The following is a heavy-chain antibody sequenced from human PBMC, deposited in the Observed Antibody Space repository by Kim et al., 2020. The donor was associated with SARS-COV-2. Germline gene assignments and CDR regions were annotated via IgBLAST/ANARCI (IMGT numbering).Heavy chain of an antibody. J-gene: IGHJ4*02. CDR3: ARGYSSSWGYFDY. V-gene: IGHV3-11*04. D-gene: IGHD6-13*01. Sequence: YADSVKGRFTISRDNAKNSLYLQMNSLRAEDTAVYYCARGYSSSWGYFDYWGQGTLVTVSS.